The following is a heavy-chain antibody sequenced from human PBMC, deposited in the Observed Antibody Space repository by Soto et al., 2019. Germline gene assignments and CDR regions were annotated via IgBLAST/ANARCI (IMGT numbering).Heavy chain of an antibody. Sequence: PGESLKISCKGSGYSFTSYWISWVRQMPGKGLAWMGTIDPNDSYTKYSPSFQGHVTISTDKSISTAYLQWSSLQASDTAMYYCARLDVLTYSGSLLDDCGQGTIVTVYS. CDR3: ARLDVLTYSGSLLDD. CDR1: GYSFTSYW. CDR2: IDPNDSYT. D-gene: IGHD6-25*01. J-gene: IGHJ4*02. V-gene: IGHV5-10-1*01.